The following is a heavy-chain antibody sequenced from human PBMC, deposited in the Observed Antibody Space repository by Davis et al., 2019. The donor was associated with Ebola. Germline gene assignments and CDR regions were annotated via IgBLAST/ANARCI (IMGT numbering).Heavy chain of an antibody. J-gene: IGHJ4*02. Sequence: PSETLSLTCAVYGGSFSGYYWSWIRQPPGKGLEWIGEINHSGSTNYNPSLKSRVTISVDTSKNQFSLKLSSVTAADTAVYYCARGLFGDTVLFYWGQGTLVTVSS. CDR1: GGSFSGYY. V-gene: IGHV4-34*01. CDR3: ARGLFGDTVLFY. CDR2: INHSGST. D-gene: IGHD3-10*01.